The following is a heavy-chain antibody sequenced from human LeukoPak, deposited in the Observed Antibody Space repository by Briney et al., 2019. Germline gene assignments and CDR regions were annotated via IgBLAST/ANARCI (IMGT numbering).Heavy chain of an antibody. V-gene: IGHV3-21*01. Sequence: PGGSLRLSCAASGFTFSSCSMNWVRQAPGKGLEWVSSISSSSSYIYYADSVKGRFTISRDNAKNSLYLQMNSLRAEDTAVYYCARYGYSSLAVDYWGQGTLVTVSS. CDR3: ARYGYSSLAVDY. CDR1: GFTFSSCS. D-gene: IGHD6-13*01. CDR2: ISSSSSYI. J-gene: IGHJ4*02.